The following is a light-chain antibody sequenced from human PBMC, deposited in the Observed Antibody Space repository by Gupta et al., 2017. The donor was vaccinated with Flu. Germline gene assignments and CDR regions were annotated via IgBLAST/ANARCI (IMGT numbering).Light chain of an antibody. Sequence: PATLSVSPGESATLSCRASQSFGGNLAWYQQKPGQAPRLLIYGASTRATGIPASFSGSGSGTEFTLAINSLQSEDFAVYYCHQYDTRPETFGQGTKVEIK. CDR2: GAS. CDR3: HQYDTRPET. V-gene: IGKV3-15*01. J-gene: IGKJ1*01. CDR1: QSFGGN.